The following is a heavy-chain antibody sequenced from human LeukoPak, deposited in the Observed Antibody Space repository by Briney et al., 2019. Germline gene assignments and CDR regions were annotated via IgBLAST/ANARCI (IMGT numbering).Heavy chain of an antibody. CDR3: ARALRGDGYNLGY. D-gene: IGHD5-24*01. Sequence: GGSLRLSCAASGFAFSSYAMHWVRQAPGKGLEWVAVISYDGSNKYYADSVKGRFTISRDNSENTLYLQMNSLRAEDTAVYYCARALRGDGYNLGYWGQGTLVTVSS. CDR1: GFAFSSYA. CDR2: ISYDGSNK. J-gene: IGHJ4*02. V-gene: IGHV3-30*04.